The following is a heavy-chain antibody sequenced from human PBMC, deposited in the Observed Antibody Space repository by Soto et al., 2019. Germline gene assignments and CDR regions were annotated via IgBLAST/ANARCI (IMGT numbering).Heavy chain of an antibody. CDR1: GYKFTTYF. Sequence: QVQLVQSGAAVKKPGASVKVACKASGYKFTTYFIHWVRQAPGQGLEWMGMIHPSGDTGYGQKFRGRVTMTIDTSTTTAYMELRNLPSEDTAIYFSVRGYCTTTPCSGDFQHWGQGTLVTVSS. V-gene: IGHV1-46*01. D-gene: IGHD2-8*01. CDR2: IHPSGDT. J-gene: IGHJ1*01. CDR3: VRGYCTTTPCSGDFQH.